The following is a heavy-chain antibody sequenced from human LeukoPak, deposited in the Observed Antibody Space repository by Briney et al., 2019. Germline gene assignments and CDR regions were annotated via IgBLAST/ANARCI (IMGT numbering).Heavy chain of an antibody. CDR1: GFTFSSYW. D-gene: IGHD6-19*01. J-gene: IGHJ3*02. CDR3: ATAGQWLVLGVFDI. Sequence: GGSLRLSCAASGFTFSSYWMSWVRQAPGKGLEWVANIKQDGSEKYYVDSVKDRFTISRDNAKNSLYLQMNSLRAEDTAVYYCATAGQWLVLGVFDIWGQGTMVTVSS. CDR2: IKQDGSEK. V-gene: IGHV3-7*01.